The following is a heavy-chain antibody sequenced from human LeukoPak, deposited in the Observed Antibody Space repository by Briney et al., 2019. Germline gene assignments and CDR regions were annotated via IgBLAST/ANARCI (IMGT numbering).Heavy chain of an antibody. CDR1: GFTFDDYA. J-gene: IGHJ6*03. CDR2: ITWNSDNI. D-gene: IGHD3-16*01. CDR3: AKGGGGRLIYYYYMDV. Sequence: GRSLRLSCTASGFTFDDYAMHWVRQAPGKGLEWVSGITWNSDNIEYADSVKGRFTISRDNAKNSLYLQMNSLRAEDMALYYCAKGGGGRLIYYYYMDVWGKGTTVTVSS. V-gene: IGHV3-9*03.